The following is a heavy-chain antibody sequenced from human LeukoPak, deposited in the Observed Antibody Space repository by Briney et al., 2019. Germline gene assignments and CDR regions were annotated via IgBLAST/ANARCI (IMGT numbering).Heavy chain of an antibody. CDR3: ARGTAVAHDY. J-gene: IGHJ4*02. Sequence: SETLSLTCAVSGGSISSSNWWSWVRQPPGKGLEWIGEIYHSGSTNYNPSLKSRVTISIDTSRDQFSLNLTSVTAADTAVYYCARGTAVAHDYWGQGTLVTVSS. D-gene: IGHD6-19*01. CDR1: GGSISSSNW. V-gene: IGHV4-4*02. CDR2: IYHSGST.